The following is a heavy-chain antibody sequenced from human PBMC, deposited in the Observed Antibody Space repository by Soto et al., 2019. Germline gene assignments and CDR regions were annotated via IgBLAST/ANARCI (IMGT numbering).Heavy chain of an antibody. CDR2: ISSSSSTI. V-gene: IGHV3-48*01. J-gene: IGHJ4*02. CDR1: EFTFSSYS. CDR3: ARDVGGSWSRLNFDY. D-gene: IGHD6-13*01. Sequence: EVQLVESGGGLVQPGGSLRLSCAASEFTFSSYSMNWVRQAPGKGLEWVSYISSSSSTIYYADSVKGRFTISRDNAKNSLYLQMNSLRAEDTAVYYCARDVGGSWSRLNFDYWGQGTLVTVSS.